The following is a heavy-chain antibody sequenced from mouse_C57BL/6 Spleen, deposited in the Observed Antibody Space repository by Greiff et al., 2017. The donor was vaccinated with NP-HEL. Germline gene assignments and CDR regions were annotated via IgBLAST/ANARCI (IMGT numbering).Heavy chain of an antibody. D-gene: IGHD2-3*01. CDR3: ARGGDGYYSLFAY. J-gene: IGHJ3*01. CDR1: GYTFTSYW. V-gene: IGHV1-52*01. CDR2: IDPSDSET. Sequence: QVQLQQPGAELVRPGSSVKLSCKASGYTFTSYWMHWVKQRPIQGLEWIGNIDPSDSETHYNQKFKDKATLTVDKSSSTAYMQLSSLTSEDSAVYYCARGGDGYYSLFAYWGQGTLVTVSA.